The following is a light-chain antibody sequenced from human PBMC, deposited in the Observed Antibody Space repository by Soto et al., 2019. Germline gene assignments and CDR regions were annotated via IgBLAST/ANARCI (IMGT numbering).Light chain of an antibody. CDR3: QQYGSSGT. V-gene: IGKV3-20*01. CDR2: GAS. Sequence: TQSPRTLSLSPGERATLSCRASQSVSNNYLAWYQQKPGQAPRLLIYGASNRATGIPDRSSGSGSGTDFTRTISRLEPEDFAVYYCQQYGSSGTFGQGTKV. J-gene: IGKJ1*01. CDR1: QSVSNNY.